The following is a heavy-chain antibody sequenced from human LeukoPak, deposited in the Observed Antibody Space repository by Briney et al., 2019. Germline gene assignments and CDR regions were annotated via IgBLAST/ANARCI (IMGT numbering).Heavy chain of an antibody. CDR2: IIPILGIA. Sequence: ASVKVSCXAXGGTFSSYAISWVRQAPGQGLEWMGRIIPILGIANYAQKFQGRVTITADKSTSTAYMELGSLRSEDTAVYYCARAYYYDSSGPSEGFDYWGQGTLVTVPS. J-gene: IGHJ4*02. CDR3: ARAYYYDSSGPSEGFDY. V-gene: IGHV1-69*04. D-gene: IGHD3-22*01. CDR1: GGTFSSYA.